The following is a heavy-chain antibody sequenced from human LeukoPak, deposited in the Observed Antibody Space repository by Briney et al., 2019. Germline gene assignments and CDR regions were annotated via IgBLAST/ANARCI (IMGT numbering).Heavy chain of an antibody. D-gene: IGHD2-2*01. V-gene: IGHV4-61*02. CDR1: GGSISSGSYY. CDR2: IYTSGST. J-gene: IGHJ3*02. Sequence: PSETLSLTCTVSGGSISSGSYYWSWIRQPAGKGLEWIGRIYTSGSTNYNPSLKSRVTISVDTSKNRFSLKLSSVTAADTAVYYCARSKAYCSSTSCPHDAFDIWGQGTMVTVSS. CDR3: ARSKAYCSSTSCPHDAFDI.